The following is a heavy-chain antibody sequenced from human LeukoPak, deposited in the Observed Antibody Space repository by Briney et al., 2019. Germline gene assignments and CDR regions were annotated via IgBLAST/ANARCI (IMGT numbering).Heavy chain of an antibody. J-gene: IGHJ4*02. CDR2: IYYIGST. Sequence: PSETLSLTCTVSGGSINSYYWSWVRQPPGKGLEWIGYIYYIGSTNYNPSLKSRVTISVDTSKNQFSLKLSSVTAADTAVYYCARVSTSLAIDYWGQGTLVTVSS. D-gene: IGHD2-2*01. CDR1: GGSINSYY. V-gene: IGHV4-59*08. CDR3: ARVSTSLAIDY.